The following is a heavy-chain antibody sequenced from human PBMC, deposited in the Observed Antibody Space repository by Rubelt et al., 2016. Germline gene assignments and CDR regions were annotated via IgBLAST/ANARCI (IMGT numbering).Heavy chain of an antibody. Sequence: LVQPGGSLRLSCAASGFTFSSYAMSWVRQAPGKGLEYVSAISSNGGSTYYADSVQGRFTISRDNSKNTLYLQMSSLRVEDTAVYYCVKNYYDSSGYYKLSGYWGQGTLVTVSS. V-gene: IGHV3-64D*09. D-gene: IGHD3-22*01. CDR3: VKNYYDSSGYYKLSGY. CDR1: GFTFSSYA. J-gene: IGHJ4*02. CDR2: ISSNGGST.